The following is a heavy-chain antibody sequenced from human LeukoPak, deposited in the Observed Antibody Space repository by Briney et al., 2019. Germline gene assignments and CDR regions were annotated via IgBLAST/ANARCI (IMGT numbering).Heavy chain of an antibody. Sequence: GGSLRLSCAASGFTFSSYEVNWVRQAPGKGLEWVSYISSSGSTIYYADSVKGRFTISRDNAKNSLYLQMNSLRAEDTAVYYCARDSFDNYYYYGMDVWGQGTTVTVSS. D-gene: IGHD3-9*01. CDR2: ISSSGSTI. CDR1: GFTFSSYE. V-gene: IGHV3-48*03. CDR3: ARDSFDNYYYYGMDV. J-gene: IGHJ6*02.